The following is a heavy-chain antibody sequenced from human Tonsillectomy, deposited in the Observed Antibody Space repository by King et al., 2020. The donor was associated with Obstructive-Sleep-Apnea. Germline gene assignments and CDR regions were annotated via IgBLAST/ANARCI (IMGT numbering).Heavy chain of an antibody. CDR3: TSHPATTVADPFEM. CDR2: INSVVGTT. J-gene: IGHJ1*01. CDR1: GFIFSRYW. V-gene: IGHV3-74*01. D-gene: IGHD6-19*01. Sequence: VQLVESGGGLVQPGGSLRLSCAASGFIFSRYWMHWVRQAPGKGLVWVSAINSVVGTTTYADPVKGRFTISRDNAKNTVYLQMNSLRAEDTAVYYCTSHPATTVADPFEMWGQGTLLTVPS.